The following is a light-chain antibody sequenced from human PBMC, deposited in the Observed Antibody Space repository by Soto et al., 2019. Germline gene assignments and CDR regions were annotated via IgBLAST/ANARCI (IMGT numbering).Light chain of an antibody. Sequence: DVQMTQSPSSVSASVGDRVTLTCRASQVISNSLAWYQQKPGKAPRLLIYAAFNLQGGVPSRFSGSGSGTDFFLTINSLQPEDFATYYCQQAYIFPFSFGGGTKVEIK. CDR2: AAF. CDR1: QVISNS. CDR3: QQAYIFPFS. V-gene: IGKV1-12*02. J-gene: IGKJ4*01.